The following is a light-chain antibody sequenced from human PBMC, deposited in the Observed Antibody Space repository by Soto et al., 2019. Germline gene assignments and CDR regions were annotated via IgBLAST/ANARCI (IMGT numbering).Light chain of an antibody. V-gene: IGKV3-20*01. CDR1: QTVSSS. CDR2: GAT. Sequence: EVVLTQSPCTLSFSPGERATLSCRASQTVSSSLAWYQQKPGQAPRLLIYGATGRATGIPDRFSGGGSGTEFTLTVSRLEPEDFAVYYCQQYGSSPGTFGGGTRVEIK. J-gene: IGKJ4*01. CDR3: QQYGSSPGT.